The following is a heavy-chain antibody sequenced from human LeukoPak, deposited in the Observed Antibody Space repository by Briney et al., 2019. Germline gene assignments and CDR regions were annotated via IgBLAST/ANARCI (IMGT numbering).Heavy chain of an antibody. D-gene: IGHD3-22*01. CDR1: GGSISSSNW. J-gene: IGHJ6*02. CDR2: IYHSGST. V-gene: IGHV4-4*02. CDR3: ARAAREYYYDSSGYSPLYYYYGMDV. Sequence: PSETLSLTCAVSGGSISSSNWRSWVRQPPGKGLEWIGEIYHSGSTNYNPSLKSRVTISVDTSKNQFSLKLSSVTAADTAVYYCARAAREYYYDSSGYSPLYYYYGMDVWGQGTTVTISS.